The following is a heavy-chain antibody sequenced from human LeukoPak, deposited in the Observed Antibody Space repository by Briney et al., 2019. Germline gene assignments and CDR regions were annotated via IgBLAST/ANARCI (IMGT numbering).Heavy chain of an antibody. CDR1: GFTFSSYS. CDR2: ISSSSSYI. CDR3: AGDRIAAAGVQRFDY. Sequence: PGGSLRLSCAASGFTFSSYSMNWVRQAPGKGLEWVSSISSSSSYIYYADSVKGRFTISRDNAKNSLYLQMNSLRAEDTAVYYCAGDRIAAAGVQRFDYWGQGTLVTVSS. D-gene: IGHD6-13*01. J-gene: IGHJ4*02. V-gene: IGHV3-21*01.